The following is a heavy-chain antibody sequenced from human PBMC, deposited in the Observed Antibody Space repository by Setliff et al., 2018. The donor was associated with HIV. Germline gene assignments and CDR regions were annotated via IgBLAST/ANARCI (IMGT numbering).Heavy chain of an antibody. V-gene: IGHV3-48*03. CDR2: ISSSGSPI. Sequence: GGSLRLSCAASGFSFSSYEMNWVRQAPGKGLEWVSYISSSGSPIYYADSVKGRFTISRDNANKSLYLKMNSLRAEDTAVYYCSASGWPFDYWGQGTLVTVSS. J-gene: IGHJ4*02. CDR1: GFSFSSYE. D-gene: IGHD6-19*01. CDR3: SASGWPFDY.